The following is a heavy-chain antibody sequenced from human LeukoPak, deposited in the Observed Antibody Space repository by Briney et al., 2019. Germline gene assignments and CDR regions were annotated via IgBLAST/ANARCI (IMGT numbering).Heavy chain of an antibody. J-gene: IGHJ5*02. CDR1: GYTFITYG. CDR2: ISADTGDT. Sequence: ASVKVSCKASGYTFITYGITWVRQAPGQGLEWMGWISADTGDTNYAQKLQGRVTMTADTSTSTAYMELRSLGSDDTAVYYCARGGVTCSLLDLWGQGTLVTVSS. V-gene: IGHV1-18*01. CDR3: ARGGVTCSLLDL. D-gene: IGHD3-10*01.